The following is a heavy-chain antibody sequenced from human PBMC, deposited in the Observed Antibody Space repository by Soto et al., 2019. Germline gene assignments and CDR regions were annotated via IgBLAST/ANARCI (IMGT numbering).Heavy chain of an antibody. D-gene: IGHD4-17*01. V-gene: IGHV3-15*01. Sequence: GGSLRLSCAASGFTFSNDWMSWVRQAPGKGLEWVGRIKSKTDGGTTDYAAPVKGRFTISRDDSKNTLYLQMNSLKTEDTAVYYCTTDLGTVAPNDAFDIWGQGTMVTVSS. CDR2: IKSKTDGGTT. J-gene: IGHJ3*02. CDR3: TTDLGTVAPNDAFDI. CDR1: GFTFSNDW.